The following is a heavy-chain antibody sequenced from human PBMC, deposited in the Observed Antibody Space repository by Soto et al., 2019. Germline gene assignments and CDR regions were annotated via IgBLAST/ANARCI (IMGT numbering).Heavy chain of an antibody. CDR1: GFTFSSYA. V-gene: IGHV3-23*01. D-gene: IGHD3-9*01. Sequence: VQLLESGGGLVQPGGSLRLSCAASGFTFSSYAMSWVRQAPGKGLEWVSAISGSGGSTYYADSVKGRFTISRDNSKNTLYLQMNSLRAEDTAVYYCATSARVLRYFDWLGSDYWGQGTLVTVSS. J-gene: IGHJ4*02. CDR3: ATSARVLRYFDWLGSDY. CDR2: ISGSGGST.